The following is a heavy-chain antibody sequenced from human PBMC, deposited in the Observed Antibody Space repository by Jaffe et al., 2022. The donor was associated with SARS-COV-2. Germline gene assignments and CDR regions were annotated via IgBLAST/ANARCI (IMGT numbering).Heavy chain of an antibody. D-gene: IGHD4-17*01. CDR3: ARPRVTRYYYMDV. CDR2: INHSGST. CDR1: GGSFSGYY. Sequence: QVQLQQWGAGLLKPSETLSLTCAVYGGSFSGYYWSWIRQPPGKGLEWIGEINHSGSTNYNPSLKSRVTISVDTSKNQFSLKLSSVTAADTAVYYCARPRVTRYYYMDVWGKGTTVTVSS. V-gene: IGHV4-34*01. J-gene: IGHJ6*03.